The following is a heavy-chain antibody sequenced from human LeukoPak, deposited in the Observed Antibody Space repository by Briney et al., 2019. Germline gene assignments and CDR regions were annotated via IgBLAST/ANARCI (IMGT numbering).Heavy chain of an antibody. D-gene: IGHD3-10*01. CDR1: GYTLTELS. V-gene: IGHV1-24*01. CDR3: ARVGYYGSGSYPPDY. Sequence: ASVKVSCKVSGYTLTELSMHWVRQAPGKGLEWMGGFDPEDGETIYAQKFQGRVTMTEDTSTDTAYMELSSLRSDDTAVYYCARVGYYGSGSYPPDYWGQGTLVTVSS. J-gene: IGHJ4*02. CDR2: FDPEDGET.